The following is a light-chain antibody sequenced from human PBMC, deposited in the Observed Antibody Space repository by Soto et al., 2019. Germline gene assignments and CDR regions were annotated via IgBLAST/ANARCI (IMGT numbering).Light chain of an antibody. Sequence: EIVLMQSQGTLSLSPGESATLSGRASQSVSNNYLAWYQQKPGQDPRRLIYGASSRATGIPDRFSGSGSGTDFTLTISRLEPEDFAVYYCQQYSTSPTVGEGTKVDIK. CDR1: QSVSNNY. CDR3: QQYSTSPT. CDR2: GAS. V-gene: IGKV3-20*01. J-gene: IGKJ1*01.